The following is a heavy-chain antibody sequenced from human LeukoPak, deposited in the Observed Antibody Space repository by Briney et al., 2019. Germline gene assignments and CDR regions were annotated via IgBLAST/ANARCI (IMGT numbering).Heavy chain of an antibody. Sequence: ASVKVSCKASGYTFTAYYMHWVRQAPGQGLEWMGWINPNSGGTNYAQKFQGRVTMTRDTSISTAYMELSRLTSDDTAVYYCARWFSGKQLVRGYFDYWGQGTLVTVSS. CDR2: INPNSGGT. CDR1: GYTFTAYY. V-gene: IGHV1-2*02. D-gene: IGHD6-6*01. CDR3: ARWFSGKQLVRGYFDY. J-gene: IGHJ4*02.